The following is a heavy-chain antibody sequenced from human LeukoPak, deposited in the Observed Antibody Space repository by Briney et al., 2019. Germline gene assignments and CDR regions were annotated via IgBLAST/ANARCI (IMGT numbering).Heavy chain of an antibody. J-gene: IGHJ4*02. CDR2: FYYNGNT. CDR3: ARDRRPDY. V-gene: IGHV4-38-2*02. Sequence: SETLSLTCAVSGYSISSGYYWGWIRQPPGKGLEWIGTFYYNGNTYYNPSLKSRVTISVDTSKNQFSLNLTSVTVADTAVYYCARDRRPDYWGQGTLVTVSS. CDR1: GYSISSGYY. D-gene: IGHD6-25*01.